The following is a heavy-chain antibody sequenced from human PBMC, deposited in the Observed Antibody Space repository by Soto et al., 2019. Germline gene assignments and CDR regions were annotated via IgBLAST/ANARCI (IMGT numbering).Heavy chain of an antibody. CDR3: ARSPRSSPYFDY. Sequence: GESLKISCQCSGYTFSNFWIGWVRQLPGRGLEWMGIIYPGDQETRYSPSFHGKVTISADKSINTAYLQWNSLEASDTAFYFCARSPRSSPYFDYWGQGALVTVSS. CDR2: IYPGDQET. D-gene: IGHD6-13*01. V-gene: IGHV5-51*01. CDR1: GYTFSNFW. J-gene: IGHJ4*02.